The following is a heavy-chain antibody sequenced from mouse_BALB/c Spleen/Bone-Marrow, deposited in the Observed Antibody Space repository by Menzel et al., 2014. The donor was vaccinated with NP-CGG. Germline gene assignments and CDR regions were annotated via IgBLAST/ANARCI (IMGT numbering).Heavy chain of an antibody. CDR1: GYASTNYL. D-gene: IGHD2-3*01. CDR3: ARSIYDGYSEAMDY. Sequence: QVQLQQSGTDLVRPGTSVKVSCKASGYASTNYLIEWIKQRPGQGLEWIGVINPGSGGINYNERFKGKATLTADKSSSTAYMQLSSLTPDDSAVYFCARSIYDGYSEAMDYWGQGTSVTVSS. CDR2: INPGSGGI. J-gene: IGHJ4*01. V-gene: IGHV1-54*03.